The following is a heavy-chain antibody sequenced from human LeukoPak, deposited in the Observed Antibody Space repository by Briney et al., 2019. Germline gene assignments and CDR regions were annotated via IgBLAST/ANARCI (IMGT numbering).Heavy chain of an antibody. J-gene: IGHJ4*02. CDR3: ARQPDSSGSPLY. D-gene: IGHD3-22*01. V-gene: IGHV5-51*01. Sequence: KPGASLKISCKCSGYIFTSYWICWVRHMPGKGLEWMAIIYPGDSDTSYSPSLQGQVTLSTDNYINTAYRQPSSLKPADTAMFYCARQPDSSGSPLYWGQGTLVSVSS. CDR1: GYIFTSYW. CDR2: IYPGDSDT.